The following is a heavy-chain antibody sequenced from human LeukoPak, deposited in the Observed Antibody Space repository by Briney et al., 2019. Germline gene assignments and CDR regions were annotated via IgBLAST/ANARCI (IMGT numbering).Heavy chain of an antibody. CDR2: IKIDGSEK. Sequence: GGSLRLSCAAPGFTFSSYWMSWVRQAPGKGLEWVANIKIDGSEKYYVDSVKGRFTISRDNAKNSLYLQMNSLRAEDTAVYYCARGYSSPNWFDPWGQGTLVTVSS. V-gene: IGHV3-7*05. D-gene: IGHD6-13*01. CDR1: GFTFSSYW. CDR3: ARGYSSPNWFDP. J-gene: IGHJ5*02.